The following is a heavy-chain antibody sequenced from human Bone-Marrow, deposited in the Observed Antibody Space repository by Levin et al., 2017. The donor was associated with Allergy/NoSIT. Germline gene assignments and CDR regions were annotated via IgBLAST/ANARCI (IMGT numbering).Heavy chain of an antibody. Sequence: GSLRLSCTVSGGSISSYYWSWVRQPPGKGLEWIGYIYYGGSTNYNPSLKGRVTISVDTSKNQFSLKLSSVTAADTAIYYCASNILYYFDYWGQGTLVTVSS. J-gene: IGHJ4*02. CDR1: GGSISSYY. CDR2: IYYGGST. CDR3: ASNILYYFDY. V-gene: IGHV4-59*01. D-gene: IGHD2-8*02.